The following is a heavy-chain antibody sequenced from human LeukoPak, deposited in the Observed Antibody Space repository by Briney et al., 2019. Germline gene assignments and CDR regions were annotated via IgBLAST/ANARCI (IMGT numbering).Heavy chain of an antibody. CDR1: GASITSGTYF. J-gene: IGHJ4*02. CDR3: ARLETVSGANYFDH. CDR2: INYSGTT. D-gene: IGHD2-15*01. V-gene: IGHV4-39*01. Sequence: SETLSLTCSISGASITSGTYFWTWVRQPPGKGLEWIGSINYSGTTYYTASLKSRVTISVDTSKTQYSLSLTLVTAADAAVYFCARLETVSGANYFDHWGQGALVTVSS.